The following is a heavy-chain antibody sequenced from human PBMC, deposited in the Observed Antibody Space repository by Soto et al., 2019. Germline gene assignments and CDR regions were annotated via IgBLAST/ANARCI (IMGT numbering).Heavy chain of an antibody. CDR2: INPNNGVT. D-gene: IGHD6-19*01. CDR1: GYSFTSYG. CDR3: AAAAIPVAGRHPDF. Sequence: ASVKVSCKASGYSFTSYGFNWVRLAPGQGLEWMGWINPNNGVTTYAKTFQGRVTMTRDSSISTAYMELSSLRSDDTAVYFCAAAAIPVAGRHPDFWGQGTVVTVS. J-gene: IGHJ4*02. V-gene: IGHV1-2*02.